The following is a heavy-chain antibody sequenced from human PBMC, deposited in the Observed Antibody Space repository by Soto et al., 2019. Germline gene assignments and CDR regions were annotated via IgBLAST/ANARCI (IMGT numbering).Heavy chain of an antibody. CDR2: MNPGSGDT. CDR1: GYSFTNND. V-gene: IGHV1-8*01. D-gene: IGHD3-16*01. Sequence: ASVKVSCKASGYSFTNNDVSWVREATGQGLEWMGWMNPGSGDTGYAQKFQGRVTMTRDISIATAYMELSSLRSDDTAIYYCARMATFGSLNWFDPWGQGTLVTVPQ. J-gene: IGHJ5*02. CDR3: ARMATFGSLNWFDP.